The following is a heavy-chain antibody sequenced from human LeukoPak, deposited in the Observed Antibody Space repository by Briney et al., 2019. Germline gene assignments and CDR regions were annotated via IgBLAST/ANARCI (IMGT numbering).Heavy chain of an antibody. CDR2: ISYDGSNK. CDR3: AKAAVVPAAPDF. CDR1: GFTFSSYG. Sequence: GGSLRLSCAASGFTFSSYGMHWVRQAPGKGLEWVAVISYDGSNKYYADSVKGRFTISRDNSKNTLYLQMNSLRAEDTAVYYSAKAAVVPAAPDFWGQGTLVTVSS. J-gene: IGHJ4*02. V-gene: IGHV3-30*18. D-gene: IGHD2-2*01.